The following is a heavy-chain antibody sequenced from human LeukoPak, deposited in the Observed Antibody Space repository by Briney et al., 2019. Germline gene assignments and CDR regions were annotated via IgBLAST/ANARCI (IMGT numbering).Heavy chain of an antibody. CDR2: INHSGST. Sequence: SETLFLTCAVYGGSFSGYYWSWIRQPPGKGLEWIGEINHSGSTNYNPSLKSRVTISVDTSKNQFSLKLSSVTAADTAVYYCARRDVDPVEMATIRIDPWGQGNLVTVSS. V-gene: IGHV4-34*01. J-gene: IGHJ5*02. CDR1: GGSFSGYY. D-gene: IGHD5-24*01. CDR3: ARRDVDPVEMATIRIDP.